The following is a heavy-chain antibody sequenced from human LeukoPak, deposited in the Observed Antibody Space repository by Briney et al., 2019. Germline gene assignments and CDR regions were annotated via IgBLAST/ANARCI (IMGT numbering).Heavy chain of an antibody. CDR2: IIPILGIA. CDR3: ARSGYSYGSYFDY. CDR1: GGTFSSYA. Sequence: SVKVSCKASGGTFSSYAISWVRQAPGQGLEWMGRIIPILGIANYAQKFQGRVTITADISTSTAYMELSSLRSEDTAVYYCARSGYSYGSYFDYWGQGTLVTVSS. V-gene: IGHV1-69*04. D-gene: IGHD5-18*01. J-gene: IGHJ4*02.